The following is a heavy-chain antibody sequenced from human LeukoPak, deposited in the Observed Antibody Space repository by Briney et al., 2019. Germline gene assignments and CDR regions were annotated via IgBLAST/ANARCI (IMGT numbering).Heavy chain of an antibody. J-gene: IGHJ4*02. D-gene: IGHD4-17*01. CDR1: GFTFSDYY. V-gene: IGHV3-11*04. CDR2: ISSSGSTI. CDR3: ARDPPTVTLDY. Sequence: GGSLRLSCAASGFTFSDYYMSWIRQAPGKGLEGVSYISSSGSTIYYADSVKGRFTISRDNAKNSLYLQMNSLRAEDTAVYYCARDPPTVTLDYWGQGTLVTVSS.